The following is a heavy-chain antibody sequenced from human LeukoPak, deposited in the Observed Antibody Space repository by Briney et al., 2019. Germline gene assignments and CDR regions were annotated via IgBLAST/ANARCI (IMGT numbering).Heavy chain of an antibody. Sequence: PGGSLRLSCAASGFTFINYAMTWVRQAPGKGLVWVSRINSDGYSTAYADSVKGRFTISRDNAKNTLYLQMNSLRAEDTAVYYCVRLVAAPDAYFDYWGQGTLVTVSS. D-gene: IGHD2-2*01. CDR3: VRLVAAPDAYFDY. J-gene: IGHJ4*02. CDR1: GFTFINYA. CDR2: INSDGYST. V-gene: IGHV3-74*01.